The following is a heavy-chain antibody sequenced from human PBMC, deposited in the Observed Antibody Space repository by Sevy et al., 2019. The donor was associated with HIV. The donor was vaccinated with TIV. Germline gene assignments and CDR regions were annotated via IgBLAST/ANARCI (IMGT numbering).Heavy chain of an antibody. D-gene: IGHD6-13*01. Sequence: ASVKVSCKASGYTFTGYYMHWVRQAPGQGLEWMGRINPNSGGTNYAQKFKGRVTMTRDTSISTAYMELSRLRSDDTAMYYCAGFTAAATGGNWFDPWGQGTLVTVSS. CDR2: INPNSGGT. V-gene: IGHV1-2*06. CDR3: AGFTAAATGGNWFDP. J-gene: IGHJ5*02. CDR1: GYTFTGYY.